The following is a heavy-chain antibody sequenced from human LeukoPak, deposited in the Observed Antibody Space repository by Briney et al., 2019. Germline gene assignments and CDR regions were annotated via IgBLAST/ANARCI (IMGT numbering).Heavy chain of an antibody. Sequence: GESLKISCKGSGYSFTSYWIGWVRQMPGKGLEWMGIIYPGDSDTRYSPSFQGQVTISADKSISTAYLQWSSLKASDTAMYYCARQTLKPTELRENWFDPWGQGTLVTVSS. CDR3: ARQTLKPTELRENWFDP. CDR2: IYPGDSDT. V-gene: IGHV5-51*01. J-gene: IGHJ5*02. D-gene: IGHD1-26*01. CDR1: GYSFTSYW.